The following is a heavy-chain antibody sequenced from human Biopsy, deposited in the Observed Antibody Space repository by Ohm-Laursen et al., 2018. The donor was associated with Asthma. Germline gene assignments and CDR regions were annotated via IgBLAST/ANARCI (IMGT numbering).Heavy chain of an antibody. Sequence: SSVKVSCKASGGTFSSNSINWVRQAPGQGLEWMGRIIPIFGPTNYAQKFQGRVTISADDSTSTAYMELTSLRSEDTAVYYCARTYYDFLTGQVNDAFAIWGQGTVVTVSS. CDR2: IIPIFGPT. CDR1: GGTFSSNS. J-gene: IGHJ3*02. V-gene: IGHV1-69*15. D-gene: IGHD3-9*01. CDR3: ARTYYDFLTGQVNDAFAI.